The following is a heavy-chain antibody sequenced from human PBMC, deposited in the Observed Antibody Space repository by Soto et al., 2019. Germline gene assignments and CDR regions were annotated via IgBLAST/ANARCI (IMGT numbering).Heavy chain of an antibody. D-gene: IGHD6-13*01. CDR1: GYTFTGYY. CDR2: INPNSGGT. Sequence: QVQLVQSGAEVKKPGASVKVSCKASGYTFTGYYMHWVRQAPGQGLEWMGWINPNSGGTNYAQKFQGWVTMTRDTSISTAYMERSRLRSDDTPVYYCERGYSSSWDDFYFPYWGQGTLVTVSS. V-gene: IGHV1-2*04. J-gene: IGHJ4*02. CDR3: ERGYSSSWDDFYFPY.